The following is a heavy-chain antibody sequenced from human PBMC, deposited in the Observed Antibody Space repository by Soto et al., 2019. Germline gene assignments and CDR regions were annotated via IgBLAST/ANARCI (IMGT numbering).Heavy chain of an antibody. CDR3: ARGRTYSSRVFFTDY. D-gene: IGHD6-13*01. J-gene: IGHJ4*02. V-gene: IGHV1-69*05. CDR2: IIPIFGTA. CDR1: GGTFSSYA. Sequence: SVKVSCKASGGTFSSYAISWVRQAPGQGLEWMGGIIPIFGTANYAQKFQGRVTMTRNTSISTAYMELSSLRSEDTAVYYCARGRTYSSRVFFTDYWGQGTLVTVSS.